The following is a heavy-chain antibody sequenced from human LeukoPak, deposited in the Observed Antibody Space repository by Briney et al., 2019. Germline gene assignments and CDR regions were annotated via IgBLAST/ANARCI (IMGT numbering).Heavy chain of an antibody. Sequence: WIRQAPGKGLEWVGFIRSKAYGGTTEYAASVKGRFTISRDDSKSIAYLQMNSLKTEDTAVYYCTREPPDSSGFDYWGQGTLVTVSS. CDR3: TREPPDSSGFDY. D-gene: IGHD3-22*01. J-gene: IGHJ4*02. CDR2: IRSKAYGGTT. V-gene: IGHV3-49*02.